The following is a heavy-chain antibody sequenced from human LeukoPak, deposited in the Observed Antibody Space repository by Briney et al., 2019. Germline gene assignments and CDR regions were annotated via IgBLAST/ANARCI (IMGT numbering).Heavy chain of an antibody. CDR3: ARAQYYYDSSGYYFNFDY. CDR2: INPNSGST. V-gene: IGHV1-18*04. J-gene: IGHJ4*02. Sequence: ASVKVSCKASGYTFTGYYMNWVRQAPGQGLEWMGWINPNSGSTNYAQKLQGRVTMTTDTSTSTAYMELRSLRSDDTAVYYCARAQYYYDSSGYYFNFDYWGQGTLVTVSS. D-gene: IGHD3-22*01. CDR1: GYTFTGYY.